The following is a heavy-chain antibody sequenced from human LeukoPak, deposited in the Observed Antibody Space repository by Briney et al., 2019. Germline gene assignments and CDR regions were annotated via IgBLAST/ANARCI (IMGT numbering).Heavy chain of an antibody. D-gene: IGHD5-24*01. CDR3: ARVGMDGYNSHSADY. J-gene: IGHJ4*02. CDR2: INPNSGGT. V-gene: IGHV1-2*02. CDR1: GYTFTGYY. Sequence: GASVKVSCKASGYTFTGYYMHWVRQAPGQGLEWMGWINPNSGGTNYAQKFQGRVTMTRDTSISTAYMELSRLRSDDTAVYYCARVGMDGYNSHSADYWGQGTLVAVSS.